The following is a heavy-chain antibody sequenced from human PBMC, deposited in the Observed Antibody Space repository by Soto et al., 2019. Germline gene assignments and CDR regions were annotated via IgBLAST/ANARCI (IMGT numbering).Heavy chain of an antibody. V-gene: IGHV1-3*01. CDR1: GYTFTSYA. CDR3: AREFQSLSSRWREYFQH. CDR2: INAGNGNT. J-gene: IGHJ1*01. Sequence: QVQLVQSGAEVNKPGASVKVSCKASGYTFTSYAMHWVRQAPGQRLEWMGWINAGNGNTKYSQKFQGRVTITRDTSANKAYMELSSLRSEDTAVYYRAREFQSLSSRWREYFQHWGQGTLVTVSS. D-gene: IGHD2-15*01.